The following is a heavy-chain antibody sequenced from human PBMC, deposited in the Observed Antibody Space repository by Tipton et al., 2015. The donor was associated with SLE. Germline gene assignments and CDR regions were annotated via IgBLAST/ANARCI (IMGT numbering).Heavy chain of an antibody. D-gene: IGHD3-22*01. CDR2: INSDGIST. Sequence: SLRLSCAASGFTVSSYWLHWVRHAPRTGLVWVSRINSDGISTIYADSVRGRFTISRDSAKNTLYLQISSLRAEDTAIYYCVRSSGYPDCWGQGTLVTVSS. V-gene: IGHV3-74*01. CDR1: GFTVSSYW. J-gene: IGHJ4*02. CDR3: VRSSGYPDC.